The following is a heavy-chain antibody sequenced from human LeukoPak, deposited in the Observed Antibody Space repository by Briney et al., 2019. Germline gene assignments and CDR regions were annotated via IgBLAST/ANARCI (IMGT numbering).Heavy chain of an antibody. CDR3: ARGRREDTAMDDY. V-gene: IGHV1-8*01. Sequence: GASVKVSRKASGYTFTSYDINWVRQATGQGLEWMGWMNPNSGNTGYAQKFQGRVTMTTDTSISTAYMELSSLRSEDTAVYYCARGRREDTAMDDYWGQGTLVTVSS. CDR2: MNPNSGNT. CDR1: GYTFTSYD. D-gene: IGHD5-18*01. J-gene: IGHJ4*02.